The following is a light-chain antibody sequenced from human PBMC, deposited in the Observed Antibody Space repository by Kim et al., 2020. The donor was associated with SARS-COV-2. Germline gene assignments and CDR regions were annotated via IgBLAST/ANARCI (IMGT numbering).Light chain of an antibody. Sequence: GQSIAISSNGTSRDVGDYNSVSWYQQHPGKAPKLMIYDVSERPSGVSNRFSGSKSGNTASLTISVLQAEDEADYYCSSFTRSNTLLFGGGTKLTVL. CDR3: SSFTRSNTLL. V-gene: IGLV2-14*03. J-gene: IGLJ2*01. CDR2: DVS. CDR1: SRDVGDYNS.